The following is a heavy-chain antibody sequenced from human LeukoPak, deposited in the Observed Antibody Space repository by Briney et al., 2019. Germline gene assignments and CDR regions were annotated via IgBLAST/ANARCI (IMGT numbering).Heavy chain of an antibody. V-gene: IGHV4-39*07. J-gene: IGHJ4*02. CDR1: GGSISSSSYY. Sequence: SETLSLTCTVSGGSISSSSYYWGWIRQPPGKGLEWIGSIYYSGSTYYNPSLKSRVTISVDTSKNQFSLKLSPVTAADTAVYYCARVLLYSYGYIDYWGQGTLVTVSS. D-gene: IGHD5-18*01. CDR3: ARVLLYSYGYIDY. CDR2: IYYSGST.